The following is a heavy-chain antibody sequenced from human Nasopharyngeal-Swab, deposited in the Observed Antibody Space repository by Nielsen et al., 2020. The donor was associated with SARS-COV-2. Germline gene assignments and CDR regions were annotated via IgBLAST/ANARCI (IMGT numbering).Heavy chain of an antibody. CDR3: ARGGSYDFWSGYRFDY. CDR1: GFTFSSYW. Sequence: GGSLRLSCAASGFTFSSYWMHWVRQAPGKGLVWVSRINSDGSSTSYADSVKGRFTISRDNAKNTLYLQMNSLRAEDTAVYYCARGGSYDFWSGYRFDYWGQGTLVTVSS. J-gene: IGHJ4*02. V-gene: IGHV3-74*01. CDR2: INSDGSST. D-gene: IGHD3-3*01.